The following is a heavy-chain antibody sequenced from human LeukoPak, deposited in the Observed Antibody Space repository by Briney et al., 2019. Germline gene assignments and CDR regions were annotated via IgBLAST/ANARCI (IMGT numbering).Heavy chain of an antibody. J-gene: IGHJ3*02. CDR1: GFTFSSYW. V-gene: IGHV3-7*01. D-gene: IGHD3-22*01. Sequence: GGSLRLSCAASGFTFSSYWMCWVRQAPGKGLEWVANIKQDGSEKYYVDSVKGRFTISRDNAKNSLYLRMNSLRAEDTAVYYCARDVGVTMITFDIWGQGTMVTVSS. CDR3: ARDVGVTMITFDI. CDR2: IKQDGSEK.